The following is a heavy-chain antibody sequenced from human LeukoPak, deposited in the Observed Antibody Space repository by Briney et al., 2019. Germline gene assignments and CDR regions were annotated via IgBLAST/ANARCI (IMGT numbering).Heavy chain of an antibody. CDR1: GGSISSYY. CDR3: ARGRSGSYFVDDAFDI. V-gene: IGHV4-59*01. Sequence: SETLSLTCTVSGGSISSYYWSWIRQPPGKGLGWIGYIYYSGSTNYNPSLKSRVTISVDTSKNQFSLKLSSVTAADTAVYYCARGRSGSYFVDDAFDIWGQGTMVTVSS. CDR2: IYYSGST. J-gene: IGHJ3*02. D-gene: IGHD1-26*01.